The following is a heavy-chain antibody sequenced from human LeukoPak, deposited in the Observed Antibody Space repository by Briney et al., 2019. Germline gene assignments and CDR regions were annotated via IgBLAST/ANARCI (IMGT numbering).Heavy chain of an antibody. CDR2: INPNSGGT. Sequence: GASVKVSCKASGYTFTGYYMHWVRQAPGQGLEWMGWINPNSGGTNYAQKFQGRVTMTRDTSISTAYMEPSRLRSDDTAVYYCARSYSGWYYFDYWGQGTLVTVSS. D-gene: IGHD6-19*01. V-gene: IGHV1-2*02. CDR3: ARSYSGWYYFDY. CDR1: GYTFTGYY. J-gene: IGHJ4*02.